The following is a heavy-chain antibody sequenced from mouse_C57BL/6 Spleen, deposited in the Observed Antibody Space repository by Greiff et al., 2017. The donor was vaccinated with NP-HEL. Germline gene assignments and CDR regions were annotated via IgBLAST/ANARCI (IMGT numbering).Heavy chain of an antibody. CDR3: TRFGTTVVADYFDY. V-gene: IGHV1-5*01. CDR1: GYTFTSYW. CDR2: IYPGHSDT. D-gene: IGHD1-1*01. J-gene: IGHJ2*01. Sequence: VQLQQSGTVLARPGASVKMSCKTSGYTFTSYWMHWVKQRPGQGLEWIGAIYPGHSDTSYNQKFKGKATLTAVTSASTAYMALSSLTNEDPAVFYCTRFGTTVVADYFDYWGQGTTLTVSS.